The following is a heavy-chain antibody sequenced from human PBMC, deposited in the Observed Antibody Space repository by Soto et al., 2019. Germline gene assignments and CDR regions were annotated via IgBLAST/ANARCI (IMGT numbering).Heavy chain of an antibody. D-gene: IGHD6-19*01. CDR1: GGTFSSYA. Sequence: SVKVSCKASGGTFSSYAISWVRQAPGQGLEWMGGIIPIFGTANYAQKFQGRVTITADESTSTAYMELSSLRSEDTAVYYCARSNQWPHRFDYYYYYGMDVWGQGTTVTVSS. V-gene: IGHV1-69*13. J-gene: IGHJ6*02. CDR2: IIPIFGTA. CDR3: ARSNQWPHRFDYYYYYGMDV.